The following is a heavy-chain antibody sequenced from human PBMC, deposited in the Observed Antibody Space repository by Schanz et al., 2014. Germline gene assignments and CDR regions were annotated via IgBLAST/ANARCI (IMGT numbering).Heavy chain of an antibody. CDR2: IGSSSSRI. CDR3: ARIGGSVFDY. V-gene: IGHV3-48*04. Sequence: EVQLVASGGGLVQPGGSLRLSCAASGITFSSHSFNWVRQAPGKGLEWISYIGSSSSRIDHADSVKGRFTISRDNSKNSLYLQMNSLRAEDTAVYYCARIGGSVFDYWAQGTLVTVSS. J-gene: IGHJ4*02. D-gene: IGHD3-10*01. CDR1: GITFSSHS.